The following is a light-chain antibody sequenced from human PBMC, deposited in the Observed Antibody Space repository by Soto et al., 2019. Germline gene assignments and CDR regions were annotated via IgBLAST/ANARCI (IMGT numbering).Light chain of an antibody. CDR1: SSDVGAYKY. V-gene: IGLV2-14*01. CDR3: GSYTSSDTPYV. J-gene: IGLJ1*01. Sequence: QSALTQPASVSGSPGQSITISCTGTSSDVGAYKYVSWYQQHPDKAPKLIIYVVSNRPSGVSNRFSGSKSGNTASLTISGLQAEDEADYYCGSYTSSDTPYVFGTGTKVTVL. CDR2: VVS.